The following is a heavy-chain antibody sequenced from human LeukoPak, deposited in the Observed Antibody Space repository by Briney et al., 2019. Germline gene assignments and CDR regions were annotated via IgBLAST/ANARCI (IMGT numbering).Heavy chain of an antibody. Sequence: GASVKVSCKASGGTFSSYAISWVRQAPGQGLEWMGGIIPIFGTANYAQKFQGRVTITADESTSTAYMELSSLRSEDTAVYYCARDSADIAARPDYYYYYMDVWGKGTTVTVSS. CDR3: ARDSADIAARPDYYYYYMDV. CDR1: GGTFSSYA. J-gene: IGHJ6*03. D-gene: IGHD6-6*01. CDR2: IIPIFGTA. V-gene: IGHV1-69*13.